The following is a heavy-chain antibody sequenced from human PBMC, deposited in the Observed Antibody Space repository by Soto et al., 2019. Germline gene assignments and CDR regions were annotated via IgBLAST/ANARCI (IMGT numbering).Heavy chain of an antibody. CDR1: GGSFSGYY. V-gene: IGHV4-34*01. J-gene: IGHJ6*02. D-gene: IGHD3-16*02. CDR2: INHSGST. Sequence: SETLSLTCAVYGGSFSGYYWSWIRQPPGKGLEWIGEINHSGSTNYNPSLKSRVTISIDTSKNQFSLKLSSVTAADTAVYYCARGRLYDYVWGSYRPRRYYGMDVWGQGTTVTVSS. CDR3: ARGRLYDYVWGSYRPRRYYGMDV.